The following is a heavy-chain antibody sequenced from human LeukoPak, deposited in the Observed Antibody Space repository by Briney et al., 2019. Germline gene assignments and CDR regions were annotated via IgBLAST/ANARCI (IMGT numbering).Heavy chain of an antibody. CDR2: IIPILGIA. CDR1: GGTFSSYA. J-gene: IGHJ4*02. D-gene: IGHD2-2*01. V-gene: IGHV1-69*04. Sequence: SVKVSCKASGGTFSSYAISWVRQAPGQGLEWMGRIIPILGIANYAQKFQGRVTITADKSTSTAYMELSSLRSEDTAVYYCARDKGKVRYCSSTSCYGLDYWGQGTLVTVSS. CDR3: ARDKGKVRYCSSTSCYGLDY.